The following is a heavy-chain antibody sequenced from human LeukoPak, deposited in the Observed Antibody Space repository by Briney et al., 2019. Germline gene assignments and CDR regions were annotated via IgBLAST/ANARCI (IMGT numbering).Heavy chain of an antibody. V-gene: IGHV3-7*01. D-gene: IGHD2-8*01. J-gene: IGHJ4*02. Sequence: GGSLRLSCAASGFTFSKYWMSWVRQAPGKGLEWVANIKQDGSEEYYVDSVRGRFTISRDNAKRSLHLQMNTLRAEDTAVYYCARNHLSAAWSFDYWGQGTLVTVSS. CDR2: IKQDGSEE. CDR3: ARNHLSAAWSFDY. CDR1: GFTFSKYW.